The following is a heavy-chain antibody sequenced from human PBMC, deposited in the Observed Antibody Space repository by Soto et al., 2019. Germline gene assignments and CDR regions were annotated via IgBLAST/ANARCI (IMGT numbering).Heavy chain of an antibody. CDR2: IMPIFGTA. Sequence: QVLLVQSGAEVKKPGSSVKVTCKASGGTFSSYTISWVRQAPGQGLEYMGGIMPIFGTATYTQSFQDRVTITGDESTSTVYMELRSLTSDDTAVYYCTRGVTANYMGGDAFEIWGQGTMVTVSS. CDR1: GGTFSSYT. CDR3: TRGVTANYMGGDAFEI. J-gene: IGHJ3*02. D-gene: IGHD3-16*01. V-gene: IGHV1-69*01.